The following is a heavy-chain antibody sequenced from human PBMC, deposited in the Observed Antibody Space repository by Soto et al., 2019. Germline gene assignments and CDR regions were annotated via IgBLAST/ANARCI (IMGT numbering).Heavy chain of an antibody. CDR2: IDWDDDT. CDR3: AREGYSYGPGGMGV. V-gene: IGHV2-70*04. Sequence: SGPTLVNPTQTLTLTCTFSGFSLSTSGMRVSWIRQPPGKALEWLARIDWDDDTFYSTSLKTRLPISKDTTKNKVVLTMTNMDPVDTATYYCAREGYSYGPGGMGVWGQGTTVTV. CDR1: GFSLSTSGMR. J-gene: IGHJ6*02. D-gene: IGHD5-18*01.